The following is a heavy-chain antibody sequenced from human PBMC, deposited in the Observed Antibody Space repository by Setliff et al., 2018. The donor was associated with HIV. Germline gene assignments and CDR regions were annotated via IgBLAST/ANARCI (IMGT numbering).Heavy chain of an antibody. CDR2: IKQDGSEK. V-gene: IGHV3-7*01. CDR3: ARDSYTGFDY. Sequence: GGSLRLSCAASRFSFSTYWMSWVRQAPGKGLEWVANIKQDGSEKYYVDSVKGRFTISRDNAKKSLYLQMNSLRAEDTAVYYCARDSYTGFDYWGQGTLVTVSS. J-gene: IGHJ4*02. D-gene: IGHD2-2*02. CDR1: RFSFSTYW.